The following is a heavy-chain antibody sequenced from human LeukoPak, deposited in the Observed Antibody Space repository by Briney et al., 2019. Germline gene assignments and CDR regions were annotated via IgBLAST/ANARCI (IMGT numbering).Heavy chain of an antibody. J-gene: IGHJ4*01. CDR2: VYVSGYT. V-gene: IGHV4-59*01. CDR3: GRDLNGGSHFDY. CDR1: GGPISNNY. Sequence: SETLSLTCTVSGGPISNNYWSWIRQPPGKGLEWIGYVYVSGYTHYNPSLKSRVTISIDTSKNHFSLNLTSVTAADTAVYYCGRDLNGGSHFDYWGHGTLVTVSA. D-gene: IGHD4-23*01.